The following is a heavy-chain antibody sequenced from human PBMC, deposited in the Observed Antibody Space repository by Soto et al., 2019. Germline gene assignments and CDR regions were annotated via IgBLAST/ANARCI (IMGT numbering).Heavy chain of an antibody. CDR2: FDPEDGET. D-gene: IGHD4-4*01. CDR3: ATVTPGPTVYYYYYGMDV. Sequence: GASVKVSCKVSGYTLTELSMHWVRQAPGKGLEWVGGFDPEDGETIYAQKFQGRVTMTEDTSTDTAYMELSSLRSEDTAVYYCATVTPGPTVYYYYYGMDVWGQGTTVTVSS. CDR1: GYTLTELS. V-gene: IGHV1-24*01. J-gene: IGHJ6*02.